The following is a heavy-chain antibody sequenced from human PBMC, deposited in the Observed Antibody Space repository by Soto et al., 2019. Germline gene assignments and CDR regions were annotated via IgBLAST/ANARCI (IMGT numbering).Heavy chain of an antibody. V-gene: IGHV1-18*01. CDR2: ISAHNGNT. CDR3: ARGRYGDY. D-gene: IGHD1-1*01. Sequence: QVHLVQSGAEVKKPGASVKVSCKGSGYGFTTYGITWVRQAPGQGLEWMAWISAHNGNTNYAQKLQGRVTVTRDTSTSTAYRGGGSLRSDDTAVYYCARGRYGDYWGQGALVTVSS. CDR1: GYGFTTYG. J-gene: IGHJ4*02.